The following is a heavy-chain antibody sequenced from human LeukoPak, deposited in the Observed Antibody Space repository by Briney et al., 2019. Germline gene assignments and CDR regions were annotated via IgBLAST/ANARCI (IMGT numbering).Heavy chain of an antibody. Sequence: PPETLSLTCAVYGGSFSGYYWSWIRQPPGKGLEWIGEINHSGSTNYNPSLKSRVTISVDTSKNQFSLKLSSVTAADTAVYYCARGPSRYDFWSGYYGTRPYFDYWGQGTLVTVSS. J-gene: IGHJ4*02. CDR2: INHSGST. CDR1: GGSFSGYY. D-gene: IGHD3-3*01. V-gene: IGHV4-34*01. CDR3: ARGPSRYDFWSGYYGTRPYFDY.